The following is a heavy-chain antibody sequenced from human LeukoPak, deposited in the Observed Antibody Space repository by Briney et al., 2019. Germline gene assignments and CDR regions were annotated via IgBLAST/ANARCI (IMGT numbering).Heavy chain of an antibody. V-gene: IGHV1-18*01. D-gene: IGHD4-23*01. CDR3: ARLSTDYGGNSVSGGSNDYYYYGMDV. J-gene: IGHJ6*02. Sequence: ASVKVSCKASGYTFTSYGISWVRQAPGQGLEWMGWISAYNGNTNYAQKLQGRVTMTTDTSTSTAYMELRSLRSDDTAVYYCARLSTDYGGNSVSGGSNDYYYYGMDVWGQGTTVTVSS. CDR1: GYTFTSYG. CDR2: ISAYNGNT.